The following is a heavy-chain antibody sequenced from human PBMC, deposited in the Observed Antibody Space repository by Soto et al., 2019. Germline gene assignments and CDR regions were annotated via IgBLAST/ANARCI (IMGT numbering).Heavy chain of an antibody. CDR3: ARRITMVRAPYYYYAMDV. CDR2: ITSTSSTK. D-gene: IGHD3-10*01. V-gene: IGHV3-48*02. J-gene: IGHJ6*02. Sequence: GGSLRLSCAASGFTFSSHTMNWVRQAPGKGLEWISYITSTSSTKNYADSVKGRFTISRDNANNSLYLQMNSLRDEDTAVYYCARRITMVRAPYYYYAMDVWGQGTTVTVSS. CDR1: GFTFSSHT.